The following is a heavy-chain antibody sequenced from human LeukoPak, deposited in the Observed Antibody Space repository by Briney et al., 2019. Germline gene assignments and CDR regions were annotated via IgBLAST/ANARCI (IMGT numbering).Heavy chain of an antibody. V-gene: IGHV4-39*01. CDR3: ASNVGIAAAGNDY. CDR1: GGSISSSSFYY. J-gene: IGHJ4*02. CDR2: LYYSGTT. D-gene: IGHD6-13*01. Sequence: SETLSLTCTVSGGSISSSSFYYWGWIRQPPGKGLEWIGTLYYSGTTYYNPSLKSRVTISVDTSKNQFSLKLSSVTAADTAVYYCASNVGIAAAGNDYWGQGTLVTVSS.